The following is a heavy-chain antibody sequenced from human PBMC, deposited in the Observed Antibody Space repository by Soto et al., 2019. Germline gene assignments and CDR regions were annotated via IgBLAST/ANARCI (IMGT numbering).Heavy chain of an antibody. CDR1: GYTFTSYY. V-gene: IGHV1-46*01. D-gene: IGHD6-13*01. CDR3: ASEVAADGTFREDVFDI. J-gene: IGHJ3*02. CDR2: ISPSGGST. Sequence: ASVKVSCKASGYTFTSYYMHWVRQAPGQGLEWMGIISPSGGSTSYAQKFQGRVTMTRDTSTITVYMELSSLRPDDTAVYYCASEVAADGTFREDVFDIWGQGTLVTVSS.